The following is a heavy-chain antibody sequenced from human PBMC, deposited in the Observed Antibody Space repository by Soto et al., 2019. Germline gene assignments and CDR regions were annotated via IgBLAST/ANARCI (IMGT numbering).Heavy chain of an antibody. V-gene: IGHV3-7*01. CDR2: IKQDGTEK. CDR1: GFTFSRYW. D-gene: IGHD5-18*01. Sequence: PGGSLRLSCAASGFTFSRYWMNWVRQAPGKGLEWVANIKQDGTEKNYVDSVKGRFTISRDNARNSLYLQMDSLRAEDTAVYFCESGDTPMITGMDSFDIWGQGTMVTVSS. J-gene: IGHJ3*02. CDR3: ESGDTPMITGMDSFDI.